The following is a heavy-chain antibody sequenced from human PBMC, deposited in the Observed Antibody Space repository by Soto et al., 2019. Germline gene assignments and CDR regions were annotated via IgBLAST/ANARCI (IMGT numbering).Heavy chain of an antibody. Sequence: SETLSLTCTVSGGSISSSSYYWGWIRQPPGKGLEWIGSIYYSGSTYYNPSLKSRVTISVDTSKNQFSLKLSSVTAADTAVYYCPRPYGSVALWGQGTLVTVSS. J-gene: IGHJ4*02. D-gene: IGHD6-19*01. CDR2: IYYSGST. CDR1: GGSISSSSYY. V-gene: IGHV4-39*01. CDR3: PRPYGSVAL.